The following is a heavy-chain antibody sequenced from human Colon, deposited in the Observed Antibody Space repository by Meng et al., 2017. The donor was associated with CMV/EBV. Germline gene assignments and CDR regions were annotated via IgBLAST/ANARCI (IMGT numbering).Heavy chain of an antibody. CDR2: IRFDGSHI. Sequence: GESLKISCVASGFSFNTYGMHWVRQAPGKGLEWVAFIRFDGSHILYGDSVKGRLTISRDNSKNTLYLQMNSLRPEDTAIYYCAKDIPTYIIDFWGQGSLVTVSS. J-gene: IGHJ4*02. D-gene: IGHD2-21*01. CDR1: GFSFNTYG. V-gene: IGHV3-30*02. CDR3: AKDIPTYIIDF.